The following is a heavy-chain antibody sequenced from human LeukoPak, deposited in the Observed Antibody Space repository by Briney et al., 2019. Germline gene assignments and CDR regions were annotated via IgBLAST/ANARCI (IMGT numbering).Heavy chain of an antibody. D-gene: IGHD1-26*01. J-gene: IGHJ4*02. CDR3: ARFIVGANRDY. CDR1: GGTFSSYS. CDR2: IIPIFGTA. Sequence: GASVKVSCKASGGTFSSYSISWVRQAPGQGLEWMGGIIPIFGTANYAQKFQGRVTITADESTSTAYMELSSLRSEDTAVYYCARFIVGANRDYWGQGTLVTVSS. V-gene: IGHV1-69*13.